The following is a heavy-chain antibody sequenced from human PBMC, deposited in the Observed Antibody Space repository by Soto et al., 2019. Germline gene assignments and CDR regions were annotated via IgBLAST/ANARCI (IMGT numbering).Heavy chain of an antibody. D-gene: IGHD2-15*01. Sequence: GESLKISCQGSGYHLPTYYIAWVGQMPGKGLEWIGIMYPGNSDSRYSPSCQRQVTISADITVNTAYLQWGSLKASDTATYYGASPQNCTGNSCYLFDSWGQGTQVTVSS. CDR1: GYHLPTYY. CDR2: MYPGNSDS. V-gene: IGHV5-51*01. CDR3: ASPQNCTGNSCYLFDS. J-gene: IGHJ4*02.